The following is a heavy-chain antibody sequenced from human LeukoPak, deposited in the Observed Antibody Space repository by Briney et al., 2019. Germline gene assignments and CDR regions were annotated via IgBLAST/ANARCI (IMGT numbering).Heavy chain of an antibody. V-gene: IGHV1-8*01. CDR1: GYTFNNYD. D-gene: IGHD6-13*01. CDR3: AREGSSSWSLTAIGGYYFDY. Sequence: ASVKVSCKASGYTFNNYDINWVRQAPGQGLEWMGWMNPNSGNTGYAQKFQGRFTLTRETFISTAYMELSSLRSDDTAVYYCAREGSSSWSLTAIGGYYFDYWGQGTLVTVSS. CDR2: MNPNSGNT. J-gene: IGHJ4*02.